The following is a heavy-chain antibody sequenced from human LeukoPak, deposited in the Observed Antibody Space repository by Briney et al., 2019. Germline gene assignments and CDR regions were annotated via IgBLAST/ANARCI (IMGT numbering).Heavy chain of an antibody. D-gene: IGHD6-19*01. CDR3: AREGTSSGWYPFDY. CDR2: ISGSGGST. V-gene: IGHV3-23*01. Sequence: PGGSLRLSCAASGFTFSSYAMSWVRQAPGKGLEWISAISGSGGSTYYADSVKGRFTISRDNSKNTLYLQMNSLRAEETAVYYCAREGTSSGWYPFDYWGQGTLVTVSS. J-gene: IGHJ4*02. CDR1: GFTFSSYA.